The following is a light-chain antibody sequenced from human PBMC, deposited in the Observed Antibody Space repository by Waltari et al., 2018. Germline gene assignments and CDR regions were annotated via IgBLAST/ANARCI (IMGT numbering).Light chain of an antibody. CDR2: DVS. CDR3: SSYTSSSTRV. V-gene: IGLV2-14*03. CDR1: SSDGGGYND. Sequence: QSALTQPASVSGSPGQSITISCTGTSSDGGGYNDVSWYQQHPGKAPKLMIYDVSNRPSGVSNRFSGSKSGNTASLTISGLQAEDEADYYCSSYTSSSTRVFGGGTKLTVL. J-gene: IGLJ2*01.